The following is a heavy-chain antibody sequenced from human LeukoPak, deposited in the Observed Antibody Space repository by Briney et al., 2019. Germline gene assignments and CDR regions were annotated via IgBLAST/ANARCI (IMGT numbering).Heavy chain of an antibody. CDR1: GFTFSSYS. Sequence: GGSLRLSCAASGFTFSSYSMNWVRQAPGKGLEWVSSISSSSSYIYYADSVKGRFTISRDNSKNTLYLQMNSLRAEDTAVYYCAKGPRYSGSYGAFDIWGQGTMVTVSS. CDR2: ISSSSSYI. V-gene: IGHV3-21*04. CDR3: AKGPRYSGSYGAFDI. J-gene: IGHJ3*02. D-gene: IGHD1-26*01.